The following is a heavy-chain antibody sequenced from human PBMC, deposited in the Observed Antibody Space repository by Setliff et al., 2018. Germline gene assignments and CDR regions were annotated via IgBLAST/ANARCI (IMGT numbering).Heavy chain of an antibody. J-gene: IGHJ4*02. V-gene: IGHV3-21*01. CDR2: ISSSSSYI. D-gene: IGHD2-2*01. CDR1: GFSFNNYW. CDR3: ARAHSSTLSVHDY. Sequence: GGSLRLSCEASGFSFNNYWMYWVRQVPGKGLVWVSSISSSSSYIYYADSVKGRFTISRDNAKNTLYLQMNSLRAEDTAVYYCARAHSSTLSVHDYWGQGTLVTVSS.